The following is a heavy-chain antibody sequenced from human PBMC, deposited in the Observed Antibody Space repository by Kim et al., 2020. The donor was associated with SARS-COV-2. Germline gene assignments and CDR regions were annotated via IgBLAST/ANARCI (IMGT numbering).Heavy chain of an antibody. CDR3: ARGGAAAGNYNWFDP. V-gene: IGHV4-31*02. J-gene: IGHJ5*02. Sequence: PSLKRRGTISVDTSKNQCSRKLSSVTAADTAVYYCARGGAAAGNYNWFDPWGQGTLVTVSS. D-gene: IGHD6-13*01.